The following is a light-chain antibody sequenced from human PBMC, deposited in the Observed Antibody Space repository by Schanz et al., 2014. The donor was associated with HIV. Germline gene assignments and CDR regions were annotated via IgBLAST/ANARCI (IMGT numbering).Light chain of an antibody. V-gene: IGLV1-51*01. CDR3: GTWDSRMSVGFV. CDR2: NNN. Sequence: QSVLTQPPSVSAAPGQKVTISCSGSNSNIGNNFVSWYQQLPGTAPKLLIYNNNQRPSEIPDRFSGSKSGASATLDITGLQTGDEADYYCGTWDSRMSVGFVFGSGTKLTVL. CDR1: NSNIGNNF. J-gene: IGLJ1*01.